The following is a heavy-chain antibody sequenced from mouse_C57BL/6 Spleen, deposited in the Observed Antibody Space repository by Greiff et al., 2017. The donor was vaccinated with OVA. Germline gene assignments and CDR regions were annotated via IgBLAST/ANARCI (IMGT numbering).Heavy chain of an antibody. D-gene: IGHD2-3*01. Sequence: VQLQQSGPELVKPGASVKISCKASGYSFTGYYMNWVKQSPEKSLEWIGEINPSTGGTTYNQKFKAKATLTVDKSSSTAYMQLKSLTSEDSAVYYCARGDGYLLDYWGQGTTLTVSS. J-gene: IGHJ2*01. CDR1: GYSFTGYY. CDR2: INPSTGGT. CDR3: ARGDGYLLDY. V-gene: IGHV1-42*01.